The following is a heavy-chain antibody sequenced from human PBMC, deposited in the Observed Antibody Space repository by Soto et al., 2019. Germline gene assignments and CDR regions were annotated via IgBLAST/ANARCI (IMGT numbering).Heavy chain of an antibody. V-gene: IGHV3-30*18. Sequence: PGGSLRLSCAASGFTFSSYGMHWVRQAPGKGLAWVAVLSYDGSNKYYADSVKGRFTISRDNXKNTLYLQMNSLRAEDTAVYYCAKEVWRGYDILTGYYPPYYYYGMDVWGQGTTVTVSS. CDR2: LSYDGSNK. J-gene: IGHJ6*02. CDR1: GFTFSSYG. D-gene: IGHD3-9*01. CDR3: AKEVWRGYDILTGYYPPYYYYGMDV.